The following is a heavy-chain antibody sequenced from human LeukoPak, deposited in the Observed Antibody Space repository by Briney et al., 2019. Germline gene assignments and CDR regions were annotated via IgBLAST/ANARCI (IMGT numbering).Heavy chain of an antibody. Sequence: GGSLRLSCEASGFSFSDYYMTWIRQAPGKGLEWVSYISPSGSTIRNADSVKGRFTISRDNTRNSLYLQMSSLRADDTAVYYCARGEPGFGGLPTVLDNWGQGALVTVSS. V-gene: IGHV3-11*01. J-gene: IGHJ4*02. CDR3: ARGEPGFGGLPTVLDN. CDR1: GFSFSDYY. CDR2: ISPSGSTI. D-gene: IGHD4-23*01.